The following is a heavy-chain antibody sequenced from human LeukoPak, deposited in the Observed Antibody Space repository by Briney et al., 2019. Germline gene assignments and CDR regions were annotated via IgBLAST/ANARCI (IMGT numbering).Heavy chain of an antibody. CDR3: ARRSGYCGGDCWAFDI. CDR2: IYYSGST. J-gene: IGHJ3*02. CDR1: GGSISSYY. D-gene: IGHD2-21*02. V-gene: IGHV4-59*08. Sequence: SETLSLTCTVSGGSISSYYWSWVRQPPGKGLEWIGYIYYSGSTNYNPSLKSRVTISVDTSKNQFSLKLSSVTAADTAVYYCARRSGYCGGDCWAFDIWGQGTMVTVSS.